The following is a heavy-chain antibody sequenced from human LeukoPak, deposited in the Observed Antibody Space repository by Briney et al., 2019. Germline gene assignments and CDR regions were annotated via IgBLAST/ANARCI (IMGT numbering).Heavy chain of an antibody. Sequence: GGSLMLSCAASGFSFSGSTMHWVRQAPGKGLEWDGHITSKRDNYATVYAASVEGRFTISRDDSKSTTYLQMNSLRAEDTAVYYCARDNIVLMVYAPGGPDYWGQGTLVTVSS. J-gene: IGHJ4*02. CDR2: ITSKRDNYAT. CDR3: ARDNIVLMVYAPGGPDY. CDR1: GFSFSGST. V-gene: IGHV3-73*01. D-gene: IGHD2-8*01.